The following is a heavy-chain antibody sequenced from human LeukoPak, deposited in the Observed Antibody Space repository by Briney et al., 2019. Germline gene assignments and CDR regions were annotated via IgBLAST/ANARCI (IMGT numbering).Heavy chain of an antibody. CDR2: ISGGGGST. J-gene: IGHJ6*02. V-gene: IGHV3-23*01. CDR1: GFTFTSYS. D-gene: IGHD6-6*01. Sequence: PGGSLRLSCAASGFTFTSYSMNWVRQAPGKGLEWVSTISGGGGSTYYADSVKGRFTISRDNSKNTLYLQVNSLRAEDTAVYYCAVIAARPDYYYYGMDVWGQGTTVTVSS. CDR3: AVIAARPDYYYYGMDV.